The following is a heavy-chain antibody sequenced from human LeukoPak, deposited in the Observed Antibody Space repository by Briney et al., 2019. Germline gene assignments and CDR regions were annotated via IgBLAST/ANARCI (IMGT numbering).Heavy chain of an antibody. CDR1: GGSISSYY. Sequence: SETLSLTCTVSGGSISSYYWSWIRQPPGKGLEWIGHIYYSGSTNYNPSLKSRVTISVDTSKNQFSLKLSSVTAADTAVYYCASHTGGAFDIWGQGTMVTVSS. CDR3: ASHTGGAFDI. CDR2: IYYSGST. J-gene: IGHJ3*02. D-gene: IGHD3-10*01. V-gene: IGHV4-59*01.